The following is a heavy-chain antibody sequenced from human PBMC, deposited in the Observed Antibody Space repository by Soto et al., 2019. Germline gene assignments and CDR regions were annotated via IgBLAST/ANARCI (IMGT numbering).Heavy chain of an antibody. CDR1: GFTFSNYE. V-gene: IGHV3-48*03. CDR3: ARVVLKTYYYDSSGYSDY. CDR2: ISNSGDTI. Sequence: PVGSLRLSCAASGFTFSNYEMNWVRQAPGKGLEWVSSISNSGDTIYYADSVKGRFTISRDNTKNSLYLQMSSLRAEDTAIYYCARVVLKTYYYDSSGYSDYWGQGTLVTVSS. J-gene: IGHJ4*02. D-gene: IGHD3-22*01.